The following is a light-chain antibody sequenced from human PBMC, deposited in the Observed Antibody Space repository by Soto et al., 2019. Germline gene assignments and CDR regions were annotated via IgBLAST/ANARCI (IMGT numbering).Light chain of an antibody. CDR3: QHYNSYSET. CDR1: EDINRY. J-gene: IGKJ1*01. CDR2: KAS. Sequence: QMTQSPSSRSPLVEHEVPIPCRASEDINRYLNWYQQKPGKAPKLLIYKASTLKSGVPSRFSGSGSGTEFTLTISSLQPDDFATYYCQHYNSYSETFGQGTKVDI. V-gene: IGKV1-5*03.